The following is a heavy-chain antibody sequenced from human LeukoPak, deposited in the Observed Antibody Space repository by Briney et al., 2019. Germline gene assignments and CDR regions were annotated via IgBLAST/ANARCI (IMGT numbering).Heavy chain of an antibody. CDR2: MNPNSGNT. Sequence: ASVKVSCKASGYTFTSYGISWVRQATGQGLEWMGWMNPNSGNTGYAQKFQGRVTITRNTSISTAYMELSSLRSEDTAVYYCARREGGYCSSTSCYWFDPWGQGTLVTVSS. D-gene: IGHD2-2*01. CDR1: GYTFTSYG. CDR3: ARREGGYCSSTSCYWFDP. J-gene: IGHJ5*02. V-gene: IGHV1-8*03.